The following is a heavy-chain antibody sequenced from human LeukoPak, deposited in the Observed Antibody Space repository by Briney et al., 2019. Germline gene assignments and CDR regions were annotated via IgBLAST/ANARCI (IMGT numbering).Heavy chain of an antibody. D-gene: IGHD6-19*01. CDR3: ARGGIAVAGGFFDY. CDR1: GFTFSNYN. J-gene: IGHJ4*02. V-gene: IGHV3-21*01. CDR2: ISSSSSYI. Sequence: PGGSLRLSREVSGFTFSNYNMNWVRQAPGKGLEWVSSISSSSSYIYYADSMKGRFTISRDNAKNSLYLQMNSLSAEDTAVYYCARGGIAVAGGFFDYWGQGILVTVSS.